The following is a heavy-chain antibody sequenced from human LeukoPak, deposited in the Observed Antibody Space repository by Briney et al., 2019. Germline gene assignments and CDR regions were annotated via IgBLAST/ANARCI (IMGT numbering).Heavy chain of an antibody. CDR2: ISAYNGNT. CDR1: GYTFTSYG. D-gene: IGHD6-6*01. J-gene: IGHJ6*02. Sequence: ASVKVSCKASGYTFTSYGISWVRQAPGHGLEWMGWISAYNGNTNYAQKLQGRVTMTTDTSTSTAYMELRSLRSDDTAVYYCASPRIAAGIYGMDVWGQGTTVTVSS. V-gene: IGHV1-18*01. CDR3: ASPRIAAGIYGMDV.